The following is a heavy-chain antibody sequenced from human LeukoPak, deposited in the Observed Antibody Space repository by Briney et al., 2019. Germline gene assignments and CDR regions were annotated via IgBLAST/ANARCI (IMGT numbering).Heavy chain of an antibody. CDR3: ARIRDLLHYYYYNYIDV. CDR2: LTQDGSEK. V-gene: IGHV3-7*03. CDR1: GFIFSDAW. D-gene: IGHD1-26*01. J-gene: IGHJ6*03. Sequence: GGPLSLSCGVSGFIFSDAWVTWVRLSGEGGVEGVSNLTQDGSEKYCVDSVKRRFSLSRDNSKNTFYLHMNRLRAEDTAVYYCARIRDLLHYYYYNYIDVWGKGPTV.